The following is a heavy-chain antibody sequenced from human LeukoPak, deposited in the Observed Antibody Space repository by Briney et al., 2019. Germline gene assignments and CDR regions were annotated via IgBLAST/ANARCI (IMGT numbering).Heavy chain of an antibody. CDR1: GYSFTSYW. D-gene: IGHD3-22*01. CDR2: IYPGDSDT. V-gene: IGHV5-51*01. Sequence: GESLKISCKGSGYSFTSYWIGWVRQMPGKGLEWMGIIYPGDSDTRYSPSFQGQVTISADKSISTAYLQWSSLKASDTAMYYCATRPINYYDSSGYRDAFDIWGQGTMVTVSS. CDR3: ATRPINYYDSSGYRDAFDI. J-gene: IGHJ3*02.